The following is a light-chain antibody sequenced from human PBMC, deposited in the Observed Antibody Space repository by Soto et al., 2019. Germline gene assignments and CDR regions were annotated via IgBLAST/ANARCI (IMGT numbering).Light chain of an antibody. CDR1: SSNIGAGYD. Sequence: QSLLTQPPSGSGAPGQRVTISCTGSSSNIGAGYDVHWYQQLPGTAPKLLIYGNSNRPSGVPDRFSGSKSGTSASLAITGLQAEDEADYYCQSYDSSLSGAVFGGGTQLTVL. CDR3: QSYDSSLSGAV. CDR2: GNS. V-gene: IGLV1-40*01. J-gene: IGLJ7*01.